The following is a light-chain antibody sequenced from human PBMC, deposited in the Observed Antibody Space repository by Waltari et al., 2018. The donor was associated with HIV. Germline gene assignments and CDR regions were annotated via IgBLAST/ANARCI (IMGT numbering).Light chain of an antibody. J-gene: IGLJ2*01. CDR1: TGAVTSGNC. CDR2: DTS. Sequence: QAVVTQEPSLTVSPGGTVTLTCASSTGAVTSGNCPYWFQRRPGQAPKTLLYDTSNRHSWTPARFSGSLLGGKAALTLLGAQFEDEADYFCLLSFNGVVVFGGGTSLTVL. V-gene: IGLV7-46*02. CDR3: LLSFNGVVV.